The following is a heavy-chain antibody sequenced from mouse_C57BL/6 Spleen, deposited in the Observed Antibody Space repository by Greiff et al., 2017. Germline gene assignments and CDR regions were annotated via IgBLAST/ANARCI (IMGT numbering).Heavy chain of an antibody. CDR3: EREGEDSSGPWFGY. D-gene: IGHD3-2*02. CDR2: IYPRSGNT. Sequence: QVQLQQSGAELARPGASVKLSCKASGYTFTSYGISWVKQRTGQGLEWIGEIYPRSGNTYYNEKFKGKATLTADKSSSTAYMELRSLTSEDSAVYFCEREGEDSSGPWFGYRGKGTLVTV. CDR1: GYTFTSYG. J-gene: IGHJ3*01. V-gene: IGHV1-81*01.